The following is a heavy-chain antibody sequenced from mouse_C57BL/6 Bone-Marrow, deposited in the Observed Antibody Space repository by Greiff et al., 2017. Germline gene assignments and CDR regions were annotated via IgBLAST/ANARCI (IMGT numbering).Heavy chain of an antibody. CDR3: TREGDFITVGSWNY. CDR1: GYTFTSYW. Sequence: EVQLQQSGTVLARPGASVKMSCKTSGYTFTSYWMHWVKQRPGQGLEWIGAIYPGNSDTSYNQKFKGKAKLTAVTSASTAYMELSSLTNEDSAVYYCTREGDFITVGSWNYWGQGTTRTVSS. J-gene: IGHJ2*01. D-gene: IGHD1-1*01. CDR2: IYPGNSDT. V-gene: IGHV1-5*01.